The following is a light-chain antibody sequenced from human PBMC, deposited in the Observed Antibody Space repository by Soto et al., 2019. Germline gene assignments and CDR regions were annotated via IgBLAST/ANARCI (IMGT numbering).Light chain of an antibody. CDR1: SSDVGAYNF. J-gene: IGLJ3*02. Sequence: QSVLTQPASVSGSPGQSITISCTGTSSDVGAYNFVSWYQHHPGTAPKLMIYEVSNRPSGASNRFSGSKSGNTASLTISGLQTEDGADYYCYSYRGSNAWVFGGGTKLTVL. CDR2: EVS. V-gene: IGLV2-14*01. CDR3: YSYRGSNAWV.